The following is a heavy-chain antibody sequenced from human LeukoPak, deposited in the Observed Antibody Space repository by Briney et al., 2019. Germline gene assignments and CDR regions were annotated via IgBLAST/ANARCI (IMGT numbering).Heavy chain of an antibody. D-gene: IGHD6-13*01. CDR3: AKDAAGPEY. Sequence: GGSLRLSCTASAITFSNSWMSWVRQAPGKGLEWVANIKEDGSETNYVDSVKGRFTISRDNSRNTLYLQMSSLRAEDTAVYYCAKDAAGPEYWGQGTLVTVSS. J-gene: IGHJ4*02. CDR1: AITFSNSW. V-gene: IGHV3-7*05. CDR2: IKEDGSET.